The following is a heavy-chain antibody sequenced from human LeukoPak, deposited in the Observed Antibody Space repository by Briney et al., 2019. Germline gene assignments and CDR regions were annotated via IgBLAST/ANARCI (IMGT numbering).Heavy chain of an antibody. Sequence: SETLSLTCTVSGGSISSYYWSWIRQPPGKGLEWIGYIYYSGSTNYNPSLKSRVTISVDTSKNQFSLKLSSVTAADTAVYHCARNYDYVWGSSLINWFDPWGQGTLVTVSS. V-gene: IGHV4-59*01. CDR2: IYYSGST. CDR3: ARNYDYVWGSSLINWFDP. J-gene: IGHJ5*02. D-gene: IGHD3-16*01. CDR1: GGSISSYY.